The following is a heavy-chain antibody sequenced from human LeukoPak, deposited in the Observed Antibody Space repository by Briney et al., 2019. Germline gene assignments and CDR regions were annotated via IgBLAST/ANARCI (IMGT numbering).Heavy chain of an antibody. Sequence: GGSLRLSCAASGFTVSSNYMSWVRQAPGKGLEWVSVIYSGGSTYYADSVKGRFTISRDNSKNTLYLQMNSLRAEDTAVYYCARIETSGRSHGMDVWGQGTTVTVSS. D-gene: IGHD3-10*01. CDR2: IYSGGST. J-gene: IGHJ6*02. CDR1: GFTVSSNY. CDR3: ARIETSGRSHGMDV. V-gene: IGHV3-53*01.